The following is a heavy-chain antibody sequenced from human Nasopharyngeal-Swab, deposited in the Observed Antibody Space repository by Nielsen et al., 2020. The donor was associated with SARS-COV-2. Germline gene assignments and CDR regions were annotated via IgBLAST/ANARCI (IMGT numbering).Heavy chain of an antibody. CDR1: GFAFDDFA. Sequence: GGSLRLSCVASGFAFDDFAMHWVRQAPGKGLEWVAGINWNSGTKVYADSVRGRFSISRDNAKNSLYLQMNGLRPEDTAFYYCAKVRHPDFDALHVWGQGTMVTVSP. V-gene: IGHV3-9*01. CDR2: INWNSGTK. J-gene: IGHJ3*01. CDR3: AKVRHPDFDALHV. D-gene: IGHD2-21*02.